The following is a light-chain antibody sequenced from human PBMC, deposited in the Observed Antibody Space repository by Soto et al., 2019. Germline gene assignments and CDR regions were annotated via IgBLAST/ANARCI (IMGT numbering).Light chain of an antibody. J-gene: IGKJ1*01. CDR2: GAS. CDR1: QTVASN. V-gene: IGKV3-15*01. CDR3: HQYNTWPRT. Sequence: EIVITQSPFTLSVSPGERVTLSCRASQTVASNLAWYQQKPGQAPRVVIHGASTRATDFPARFSGSGSGTEFTLTISSLQSEDIGVYYCHQYNTWPRTFGQGTKVDIK.